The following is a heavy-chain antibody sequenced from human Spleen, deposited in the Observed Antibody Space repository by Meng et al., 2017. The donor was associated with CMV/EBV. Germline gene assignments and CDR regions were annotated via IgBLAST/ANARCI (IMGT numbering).Heavy chain of an antibody. CDR1: GFPFSSYA. CDR3: AKDRGSYYDFWSGYSTAVDY. CDR2: ISGSGGST. V-gene: IGHV3-23*01. Sequence: GGSLRLTCAASGFPFSSYAMSWVRQAPGKGLEWVSAISGSGGSTYYADSVKGRFTISRDNSKNTLYLQMNSLRAEDTAVYYCAKDRGSYYDFWSGYSTAVDYWGQGTLVTVSS. J-gene: IGHJ4*02. D-gene: IGHD3-3*01.